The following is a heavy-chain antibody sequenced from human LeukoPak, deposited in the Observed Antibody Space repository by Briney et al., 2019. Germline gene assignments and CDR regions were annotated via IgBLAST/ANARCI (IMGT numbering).Heavy chain of an antibody. D-gene: IGHD2-15*01. CDR3: TTGGVVVVVAATLADY. V-gene: IGHV3-15*01. CDR1: GFTFSSYA. Sequence: GGSLRLSCAASGFTFSSYAMSWVRQAPGKGLEWVGRIKSKTDGGTTDYAAPVKGRFTISRDDSKNTPYLQMNSLKTEDTAVYYCTTGGVVVVVAATLADYWGQGTLVTVSS. J-gene: IGHJ4*02. CDR2: IKSKTDGGTT.